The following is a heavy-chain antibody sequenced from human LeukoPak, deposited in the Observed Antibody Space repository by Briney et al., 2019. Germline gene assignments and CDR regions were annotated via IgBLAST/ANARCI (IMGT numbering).Heavy chain of an antibody. CDR2: IKQDGSQK. D-gene: IGHD4-17*01. J-gene: IGHJ4*02. CDR3: AREVYGDNYFDY. V-gene: IGHV3-7*05. Sequence: PGGSLRLSGAASGFTFSRNLMSWVRQAPGKGPEWVANIKQDGSQKYYVDSVKGRFTISRDNAKMSLYLQMNSLRAEDTAMYYCAREVYGDNYFDYWGQGTLVTVSS. CDR1: GFTFSRNL.